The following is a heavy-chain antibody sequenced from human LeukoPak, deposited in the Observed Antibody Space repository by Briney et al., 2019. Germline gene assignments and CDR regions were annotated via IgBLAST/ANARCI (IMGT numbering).Heavy chain of an antibody. CDR3: AGRYYYDSSGFFDY. D-gene: IGHD3-22*01. CDR1: GYSISSGYY. Sequence: PSETLSLTCAVSGYSISSGYYWGWIRQPPGKGLEWIGSIYHSGSAYYNPSLKSRVTISVDTSKNQFSLKLSSVTAADTAVYYCAGRYYYDSSGFFDYWGQGTLVTVSS. J-gene: IGHJ4*02. CDR2: IYHSGSA. V-gene: IGHV4-38-2*01.